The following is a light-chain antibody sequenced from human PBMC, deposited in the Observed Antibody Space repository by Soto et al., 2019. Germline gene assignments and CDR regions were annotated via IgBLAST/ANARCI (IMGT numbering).Light chain of an antibody. Sequence: HSVLTQSPSASGSPGQSVTISCTGTSSDVGNYKYVSWYQQHPGKAPKLMIYEVSKRPSGVPDRFSGFKSGNTASLTVSGLQVEDEADYYCSSYAGSNLWVFGGGTKVTVL. V-gene: IGLV2-8*01. CDR1: SSDVGNYKY. CDR2: EVS. J-gene: IGLJ3*02. CDR3: SSYAGSNLWV.